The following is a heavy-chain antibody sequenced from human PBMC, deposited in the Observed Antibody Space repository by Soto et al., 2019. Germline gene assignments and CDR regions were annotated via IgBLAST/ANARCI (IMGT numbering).Heavy chain of an antibody. J-gene: IGHJ4*02. Sequence: GGSLRLSCAASGFTFSSYAMSWVRQASGEGLEWVSAISASGGSTYYADSVKGRFTISRDNSKNTLYLQMNSLRAEDTAVYYCAKDLDGAAAEYYFDYWGQGTLVTVSS. CDR1: GFTFSSYA. D-gene: IGHD6-13*01. CDR3: AKDLDGAAAEYYFDY. V-gene: IGHV3-23*01. CDR2: ISASGGST.